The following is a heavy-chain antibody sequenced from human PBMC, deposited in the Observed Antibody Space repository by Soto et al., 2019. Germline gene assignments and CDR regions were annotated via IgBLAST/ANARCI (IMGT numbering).Heavy chain of an antibody. Sequence: GASVKVSCKAFGYNFTNYDINWVRQASGQGPEWMGWMSPSSGYTGFAQTFQGRLTMTRDTSINTAYLELTSLTSDDTAVYYCARGPTESPTRDYWGQGTLVTVSS. D-gene: IGHD2-21*02. V-gene: IGHV1-8*01. CDR2: MSPSSGYT. J-gene: IGHJ4*02. CDR1: GYNFTNYD. CDR3: ARGPTESPTRDY.